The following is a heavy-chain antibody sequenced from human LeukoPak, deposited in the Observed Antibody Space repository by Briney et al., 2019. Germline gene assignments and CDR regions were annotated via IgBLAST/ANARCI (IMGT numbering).Heavy chain of an antibody. J-gene: IGHJ1*01. Sequence: SGPTLVNPTQTLTLTCTFSGFSLGTSGVGVGWIRQPPGKALEWLALIYWDDDKRYSPSLKSRLTITKDTSKNQVVLTMTNMDPVDTATYYCAHRLFEDYVWGSYRYTAIYFQHWGQGTLVTVSS. D-gene: IGHD3-16*02. CDR1: GFSLGTSGVG. V-gene: IGHV2-5*02. CDR2: IYWDDDK. CDR3: AHRLFEDYVWGSYRYTAIYFQH.